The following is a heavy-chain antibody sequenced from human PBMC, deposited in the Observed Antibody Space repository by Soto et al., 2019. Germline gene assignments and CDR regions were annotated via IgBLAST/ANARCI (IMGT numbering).Heavy chain of an antibody. D-gene: IGHD3-22*01. CDR3: ARIFALPDVVVTPNAFGY. Sequence: SETLSLTCTVSGGSISSGGYYWSWIRQHPGKGLEWIGYIYYSGSTYYNPSLKSRVTISVDTSKNQFSLKLSSVTAADTAVYYCARIFALPDVVVTPNAFGYWGQGTLVTVS. CDR2: IYYSGST. V-gene: IGHV4-31*03. CDR1: GGSISSGGYY. J-gene: IGHJ4*02.